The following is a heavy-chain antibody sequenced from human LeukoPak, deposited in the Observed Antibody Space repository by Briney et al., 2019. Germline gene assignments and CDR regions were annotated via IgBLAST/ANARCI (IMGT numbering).Heavy chain of an antibody. CDR2: IKTKTDGVTT. V-gene: IGHV3-15*01. CDR1: GFTVSRNY. D-gene: IGHD5-12*01. Sequence: GGSLRLSCAASGFTVSRNYMSWVRQAPGKGLEWVGRIKTKTDGVTTDYAAPVKGRFTISRDDSKNTVYLQVTSLRIEDTAVYFCTGFETSGPDAFDIWGRGTMVTVSS. J-gene: IGHJ3*02. CDR3: TGFETSGPDAFDI.